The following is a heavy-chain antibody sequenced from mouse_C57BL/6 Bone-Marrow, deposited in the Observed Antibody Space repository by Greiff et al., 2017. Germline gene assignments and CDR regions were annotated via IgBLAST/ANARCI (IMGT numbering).Heavy chain of an antibody. J-gene: IGHJ3*01. CDR3: ARDRYYYDSNLFAY. Sequence: EVKLEESGGGLVKPGGSLKFSCAASGFTFSSYAMSWVRQTPEKRLEWVANISDGGSYTYYPDNVKGRFTISRDNAKNNLYLQMSHLKSEDTAMYYCARDRYYYDSNLFAYWGQGTLVTVSA. V-gene: IGHV5-4*01. CDR1: GFTFSSYA. CDR2: ISDGGSYT. D-gene: IGHD1-1*01.